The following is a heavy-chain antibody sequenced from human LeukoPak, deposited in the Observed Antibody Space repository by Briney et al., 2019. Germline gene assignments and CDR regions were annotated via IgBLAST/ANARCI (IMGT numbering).Heavy chain of an antibody. CDR1: GFTFSSYE. Sequence: GGSLRLSCAASGFTFSSYEMNWLHQAPGKGLEWVSHISSSGSTIDYADSVKGRFTMSRDNAKNSLYLQMNSLRAEDTAVYYCARELVHYMDVWGKGITVTVSS. J-gene: IGHJ6*03. V-gene: IGHV3-48*03. D-gene: IGHD2-8*02. CDR3: ARELVHYMDV. CDR2: ISSSGSTI.